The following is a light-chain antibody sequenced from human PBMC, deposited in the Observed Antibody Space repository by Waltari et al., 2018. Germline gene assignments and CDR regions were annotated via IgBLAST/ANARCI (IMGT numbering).Light chain of an antibody. J-gene: IGLJ2*01. CDR1: RSDIGSSDY. CDR3: TSHTTTSTLV. CDR2: EVS. Sequence: QSALTQPASVSGSPGQSFTPPCTGPRSDIGSSDYVSWYQQHPGKAPKLIIYEVSDRPSGVSYRFSGSKSGNTASLTIFGLQPEDEADYHCTSHTTTSTLVFGGGTRMTVL. V-gene: IGLV2-14*01.